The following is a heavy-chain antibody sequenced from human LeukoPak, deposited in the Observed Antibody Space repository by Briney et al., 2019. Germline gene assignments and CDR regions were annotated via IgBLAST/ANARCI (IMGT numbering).Heavy chain of an antibody. CDR2: ISWNSAGI. V-gene: IGHV3-9*01. CDR1: GFTFDDYA. D-gene: IGHD6-13*01. Sequence: GGSLRLSCAASGFTFDDYAMHWVRQAPGKGLEWVSSISWNSAGIGYADSVKGRFTISRDNAKNSLYLQMNSPRAEDTALYYCAKDFRAAAAGDFDYWGQGTLVTVSS. J-gene: IGHJ4*02. CDR3: AKDFRAAAAGDFDY.